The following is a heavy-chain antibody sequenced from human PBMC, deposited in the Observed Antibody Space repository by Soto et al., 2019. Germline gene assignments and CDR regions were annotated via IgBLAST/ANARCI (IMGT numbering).Heavy chain of an antibody. V-gene: IGHV5-51*01. Sequence: GESLKISCNGSGYSFSTYWIGWVRQTPGKGLEWMGIIYPGDSDTRYSPSFQGQVTISADKSISTAYLQWSSLKASDTAMYYCARLHGSVIPFDYWGQGTLVTVSS. CDR1: GYSFSTYW. CDR2: IYPGDSDT. J-gene: IGHJ4*02. CDR3: ARLHGSVIPFDY. D-gene: IGHD3-10*01.